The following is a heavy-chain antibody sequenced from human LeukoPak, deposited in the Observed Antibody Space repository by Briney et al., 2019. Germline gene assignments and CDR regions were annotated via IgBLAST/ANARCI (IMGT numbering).Heavy chain of an antibody. J-gene: IGHJ4*02. V-gene: IGHV3-7*03. CDR3: AKGDYSLDY. CDR2: INEDGREE. Sequence: GGSLRLSCAASGFIFSNYWMTWVRQAPGKGLEWVANINEDGREEKYVDSVKGRFTISRDNSKNTLYLQMNSLRAEDTAVYYCAKGDYSLDYWGQGTLVTVSS. D-gene: IGHD2-15*01. CDR1: GFIFSNYW.